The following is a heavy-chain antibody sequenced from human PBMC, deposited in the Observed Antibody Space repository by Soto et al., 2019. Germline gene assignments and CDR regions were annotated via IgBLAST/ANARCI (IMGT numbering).Heavy chain of an antibody. CDR1: GFSFESYS. D-gene: IGHD3-16*01. CDR3: AKVRVETTYSFYGMDI. V-gene: IGHV3-30*18. CDR2: VSFDSKNK. J-gene: IGHJ6*02. Sequence: LVESGGGVVQPGRSLTLSCAGSGFSFESYSMHWVRQAPGKGLEWVATVSFDSKNKYYIDSVEGRFTLSRDNAKNLLFLKMNSLRHEDTAVYYCAKVRVETTYSFYGMDIWGPGTTVTVSS.